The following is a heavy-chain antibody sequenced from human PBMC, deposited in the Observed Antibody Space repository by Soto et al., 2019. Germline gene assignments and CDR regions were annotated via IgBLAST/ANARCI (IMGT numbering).Heavy chain of an antibody. D-gene: IGHD6-19*01. CDR2: INPSGGST. CDR1: GYTFTSCY. Sequence: ASVKVSCKASGYTFTSCYMHWVRQAPGQGLEWMGIINPSGGSTSYAQKFQGRVTMTRDTSTSTVYMELSSLRSEDTAVYYCARADDLTTGYSSGCLQYWGQGTLVTVSS. J-gene: IGHJ4*02. V-gene: IGHV1-46*01. CDR3: ARADDLTTGYSSGCLQY.